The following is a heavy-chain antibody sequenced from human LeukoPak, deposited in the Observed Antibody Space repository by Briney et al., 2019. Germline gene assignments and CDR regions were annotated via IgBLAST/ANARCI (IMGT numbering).Heavy chain of an antibody. CDR3: ARTSLEWLLTACWFDP. CDR2: IYSGGST. CDR1: GFTVSSNY. V-gene: IGHV3-53*05. Sequence: GGSLRLSCAASGFTVSSNYMSWVRQAPGKGLEWVSVIYSGGSTYYADSVKGRFTISRDNSKNTLYLQMNSLRAEDTAVYYCARTSLEWLLTACWFDPWGQGTLVTVSS. D-gene: IGHD3-3*01. J-gene: IGHJ5*02.